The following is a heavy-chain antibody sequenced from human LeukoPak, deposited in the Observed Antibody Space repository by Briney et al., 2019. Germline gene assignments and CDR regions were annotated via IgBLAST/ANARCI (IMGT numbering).Heavy chain of an antibody. CDR1: GFTFSIYG. CDR2: IWYDGGNK. Sequence: PGGSLRLSCAASGFTFSIYGMHWVRQAPGKGLEWVAVIWYDGGNKYYADSVKGRFTISRDNSKNTLYLQMNGLRVDDTAVYYCARADLAAAATVFDYWGQGTLVTVSS. CDR3: ARADLAAAATVFDY. D-gene: IGHD6-13*01. J-gene: IGHJ4*02. V-gene: IGHV3-33*01.